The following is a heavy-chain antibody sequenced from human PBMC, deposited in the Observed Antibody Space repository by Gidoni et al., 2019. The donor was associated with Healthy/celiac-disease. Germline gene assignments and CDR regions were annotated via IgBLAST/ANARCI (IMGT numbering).Heavy chain of an antibody. CDR1: GFTVSSYY. Sequence: EVQLVESGGGLVQPGGSLRLSCAASGFTVSSYYMSWVRQAPGKGLEWVSVIYSGGSTYYADSVKGRFTISRDNSKNTLYLQMNSLRAEDTAVYYCARDGAHPDIAAAGSPYYYYYGMDVWGQGTTVTVSS. J-gene: IGHJ6*02. D-gene: IGHD6-13*01. CDR2: IYSGGST. V-gene: IGHV3-66*02. CDR3: ARDGAHPDIAAAGSPYYYYYGMDV.